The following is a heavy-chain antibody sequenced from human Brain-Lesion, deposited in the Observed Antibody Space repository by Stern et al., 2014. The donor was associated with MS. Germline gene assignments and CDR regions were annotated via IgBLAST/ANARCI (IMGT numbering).Heavy chain of an antibody. CDR3: ARGDYNILTGFYGENNWFDP. CDR2: VYFGVQT. D-gene: IGHD3-9*01. CDR1: GDSISSGGFS. J-gene: IGHJ5*02. Sequence: QLQLQESGSGLVKPSQTLSLTCTVSGDSISSGGFSWSWIRQPPGKGLEWIAYVYFGVQTFYGPSLKSRVTISVDRSKNQFSLKLTSVTAADTAVYYCARGDYNILTGFYGENNWFDPWGQGILVTVSS. V-gene: IGHV4-30-2*01.